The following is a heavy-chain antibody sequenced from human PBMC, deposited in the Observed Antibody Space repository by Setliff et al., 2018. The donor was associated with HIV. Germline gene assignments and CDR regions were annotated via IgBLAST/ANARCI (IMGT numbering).Heavy chain of an antibody. D-gene: IGHD3-10*01. CDR2: IYTSGNT. CDR1: GGSIRYYY. Sequence: SETLSLTCSVSGGSIRYYYWSWVRQPAGKGLEWIGRIYTSGNTNYNPSLKSRVTMSVDTSKKQFSLKLTSVTAADTAVYYCAGHFYYSGSGIWAGLDSWGQGTLVTVSS. J-gene: IGHJ4*02. V-gene: IGHV4-4*07. CDR3: AGHFYYSGSGIWAGLDS.